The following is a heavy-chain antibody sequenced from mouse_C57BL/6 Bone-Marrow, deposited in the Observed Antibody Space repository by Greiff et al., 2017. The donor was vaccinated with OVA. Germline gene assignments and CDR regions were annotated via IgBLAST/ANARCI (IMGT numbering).Heavy chain of an antibody. CDR2: INPNNGGT. V-gene: IGHV1-26*01. Sequence: VHVKQSGPELVKPGASVKISCKASGYTFTDYYMNWVKQSHGKSLEWIGDINPNNGGTSYNQKFKGKATLTVDKSSSTAYMELRSLTSEDSAVYYCARRDYGSPWFAYWGQGTLVTVSA. CDR1: GYTFTDYY. J-gene: IGHJ3*01. D-gene: IGHD1-1*01. CDR3: ARRDYGSPWFAY.